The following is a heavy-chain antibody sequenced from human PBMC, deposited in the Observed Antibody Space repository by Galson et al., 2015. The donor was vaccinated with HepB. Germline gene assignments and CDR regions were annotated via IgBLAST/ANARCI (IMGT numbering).Heavy chain of an antibody. J-gene: IGHJ4*02. Sequence: QSGAEVKKPGESLKISCKDCGDDFVSSWIGWVRQMPGKGLEWMGIIYAGDSDARYSPSFQGQVTFSADKSITTVYLQWSSLKASHTAVYYSARQGNHPLALVEWGQGTPVSVSS. CDR1: GDDFVSSW. CDR3: ARQGNHPLALVE. V-gene: IGHV5-51*01. CDR2: IYAGDSDA. D-gene: IGHD1-14*01.